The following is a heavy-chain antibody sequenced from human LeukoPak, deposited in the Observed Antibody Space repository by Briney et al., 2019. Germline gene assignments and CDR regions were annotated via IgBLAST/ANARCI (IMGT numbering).Heavy chain of an antibody. CDR3: ARDSWGYYYDSSGPFLTVYFDL. D-gene: IGHD3-22*01. Sequence: ASETLSLTCTVSGGSISSYYWSWIRQPAGKGLEWIGRIYTSGSTNYNPSLKSRVTISVDKSKNQFSLKLSSVTAADTAVYYCARDSWGYYYDSSGPFLTVYFDLWGRGTLVTVSS. V-gene: IGHV4-4*07. CDR2: IYTSGST. J-gene: IGHJ2*01. CDR1: GGSISSYY.